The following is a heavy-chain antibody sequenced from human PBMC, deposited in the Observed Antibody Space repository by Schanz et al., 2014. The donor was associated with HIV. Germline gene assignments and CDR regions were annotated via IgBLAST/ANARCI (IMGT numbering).Heavy chain of an antibody. CDR1: GFAFSNYA. D-gene: IGHD5-18*01. Sequence: EGQLVESGGGLVQPGGSLRLSCAASGFAFSNYAMSWVRQAPGKGLEWVARSRVKSDSYATEYAASVTGRFTISRDDSKNSVYLQMNSLNIEDTAVYYCRGYRFYYGVDFWGQGTTVTVSS. J-gene: IGHJ6*02. CDR2: SRVKSDSYAT. V-gene: IGHV3-72*01. CDR3: RGYRFYYGVDF.